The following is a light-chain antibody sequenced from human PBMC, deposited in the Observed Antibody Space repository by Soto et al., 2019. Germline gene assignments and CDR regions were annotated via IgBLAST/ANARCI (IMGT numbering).Light chain of an antibody. CDR3: QSYDSSLWGAV. Sequence: QSVLTQPPSVSGAPGQRVTISCTGSSSNIGAGYDVHWYQQLPGTAPKLLTYGNSNRPSGVPDRFSGSKSGTSASLAITGLQAEDEADYYCQSYDSSLWGAVFGGGTQLTVL. CDR1: SSNIGAGYD. V-gene: IGLV1-40*01. CDR2: GNS. J-gene: IGLJ7*01.